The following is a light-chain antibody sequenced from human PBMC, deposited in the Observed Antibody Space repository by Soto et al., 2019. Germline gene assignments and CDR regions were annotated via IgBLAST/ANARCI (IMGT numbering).Light chain of an antibody. V-gene: IGLV2-8*01. J-gene: IGLJ2*01. Sequence: QSVLTQPPSASGSPGQSVTISCTGASSDVGGYNYVSWYQQYPGKAPKLMIYEVTKRPSGVPDRFSGSKSGNTASLTVSGLQAEGEADYYCSSYAGSSNWVFGGGTKLTVL. CDR1: SSDVGGYNY. CDR2: EVT. CDR3: SSYAGSSNWV.